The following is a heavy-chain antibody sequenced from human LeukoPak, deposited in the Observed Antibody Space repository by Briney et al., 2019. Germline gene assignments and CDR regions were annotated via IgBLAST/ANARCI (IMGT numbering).Heavy chain of an antibody. J-gene: IGHJ4*02. D-gene: IGHD6-19*01. CDR3: GRGGIAVHIFDY. CDR2: IYYSGST. Sequence: SETLSLTCTVSGRSISSFYWSWIRQPPGKGLEWIGYIYYSGSTNYNPSLKSLVTISVDTSKNQFSLKLSSVTAADTAVYYCGRGGIAVHIFDYWGQGTLVTVSS. V-gene: IGHV4-59*01. CDR1: GRSISSFY.